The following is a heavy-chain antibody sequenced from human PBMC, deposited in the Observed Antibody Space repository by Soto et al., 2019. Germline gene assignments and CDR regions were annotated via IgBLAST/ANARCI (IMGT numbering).Heavy chain of an antibody. V-gene: IGHV4-59*01. CDR1: GGSISSYY. CDR3: ARGGSSGWTNYFDY. CDR2: IYYSGST. Sequence: QVQLQESGPGLVKPSETLSLTCTVSGGSISSYYWSWIRQPPGKGLEWIGYIYYSGSTNYNPSLKSRVTISVDTAKNQFSLKLSSVTAADTAVDYWARGGSSGWTNYFDYWGQGTLVTVSS. D-gene: IGHD6-19*01. J-gene: IGHJ4*02.